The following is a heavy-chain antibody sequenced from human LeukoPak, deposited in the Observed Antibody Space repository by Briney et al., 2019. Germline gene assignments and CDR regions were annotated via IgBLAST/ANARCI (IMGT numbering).Heavy chain of an antibody. CDR3: ARFSYGLTGVGY. Sequence: PSETLSLTCTVSGGSISSSSYYWGWIRQPPGKGLEWIGSIYYSGSTYYNPSLKSRVTISVDTSKNQFSLKLGSVTAADTAVYYCARFSYGLTGVGYWGQGTLVTVSS. D-gene: IGHD7-27*01. CDR2: IYYSGST. V-gene: IGHV4-39*01. J-gene: IGHJ4*02. CDR1: GGSISSSSYY.